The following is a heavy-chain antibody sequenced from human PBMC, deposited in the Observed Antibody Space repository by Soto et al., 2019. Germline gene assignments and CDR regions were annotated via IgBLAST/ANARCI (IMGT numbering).Heavy chain of an antibody. CDR2: ISGKNSYA. V-gene: IGHV1-18*01. CDR1: GYSFSSYG. Sequence: QAQLVQSGTEVKKPGASVKVSCKASGYSFSSYGISWVRHAPGQGLEWMGWISGKNSYAKYAQKFQGRVSMTTDTSTTTAYMELMSLISDDTAVYYCARDQDGFGEYYFWGQGTLVTVSS. D-gene: IGHD3-10*01. J-gene: IGHJ4*02. CDR3: ARDQDGFGEYYF.